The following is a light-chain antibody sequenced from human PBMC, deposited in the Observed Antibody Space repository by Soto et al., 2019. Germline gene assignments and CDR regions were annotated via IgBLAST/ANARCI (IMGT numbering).Light chain of an antibody. Sequence: IQLTQSPSSQYACVRYRVTITCRASQSISIYLNWYQQKPGKAPKVLIYAASSLQSGVPPRFSGSGSGTDFTLTISSLQPEDFATYFCQQSYNIPRATFGQGTKVDI. V-gene: IGKV1-39*01. CDR2: AAS. CDR3: QQSYNIPRAT. J-gene: IGKJ1*01. CDR1: QSISIY.